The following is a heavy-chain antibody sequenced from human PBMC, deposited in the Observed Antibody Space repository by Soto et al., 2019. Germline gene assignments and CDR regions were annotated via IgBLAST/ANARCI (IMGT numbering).Heavy chain of an antibody. Sequence: SETLSLTCTVSGGSISDSYLTWIRQPPGQGLEWIGFISYSGSTNYNPSLKSRVTMSVDTSKNQFSLNLRSVTAADTAMYYCARGVDRQWADYWGQGTLVTVSS. CDR3: ARGVDRQWADY. J-gene: IGHJ4*02. CDR1: GGSISDSY. CDR2: ISYSGST. V-gene: IGHV4-59*01. D-gene: IGHD6-19*01.